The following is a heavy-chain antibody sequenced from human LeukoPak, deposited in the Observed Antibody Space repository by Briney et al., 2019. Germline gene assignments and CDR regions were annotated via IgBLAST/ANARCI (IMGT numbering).Heavy chain of an antibody. CDR2: IIPILGIA. J-gene: IGHJ6*02. CDR1: GGTFSSYA. D-gene: IGHD2-2*02. Sequence: GASVKVSCKASGGTFSSYAISWVRQDPGQGLEWMGRIIPILGIANYAQKFQCRVSITADKSTSTAYMELSSLRSEDMAVYYCASRYCSSTSCYTSDYYYGMDVWGQGTTVTVSS. V-gene: IGHV1-69*04. CDR3: ASRYCSSTSCYTSDYYYGMDV.